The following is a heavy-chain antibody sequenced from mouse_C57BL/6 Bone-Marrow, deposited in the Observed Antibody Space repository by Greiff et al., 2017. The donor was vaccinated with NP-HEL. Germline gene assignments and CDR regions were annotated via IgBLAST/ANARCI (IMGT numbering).Heavy chain of an antibody. D-gene: IGHD3-2*02. Sequence: QVQLKQPGAELVRPGSSVKLSCKASGYTFTSYWMDWVKQRPGQGLEWIGNIYPSDSETHYNQKFKDKATLTVDKSSSTAYMQLSSLTSEDSAVYYCARRAQATGAYWGQGTLVTVSA. V-gene: IGHV1-61*01. CDR3: ARRAQATGAY. CDR2: IYPSDSET. CDR1: GYTFTSYW. J-gene: IGHJ3*01.